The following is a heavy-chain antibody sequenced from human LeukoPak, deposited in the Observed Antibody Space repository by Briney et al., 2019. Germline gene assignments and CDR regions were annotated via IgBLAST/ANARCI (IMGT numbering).Heavy chain of an antibody. D-gene: IGHD5-18*01. CDR1: GFTVSSTY. CDR3: TRGGYSFGFDY. CDR2: IYSGGNT. J-gene: IGHJ4*02. V-gene: IGHV3-53*01. Sequence: GGSLRLSCAASGFTVSSTYMNWVRQAPGKGLEWVSVIYSGGNTNYADSVKGRFTISRDNSKNTLYLQMNSLRAEDTAVYYCTRGGYSFGFDYWGQGTLVTVSS.